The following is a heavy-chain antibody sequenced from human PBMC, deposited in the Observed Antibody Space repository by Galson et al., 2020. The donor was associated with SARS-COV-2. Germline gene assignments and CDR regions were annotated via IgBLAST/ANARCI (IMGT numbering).Heavy chain of an antibody. V-gene: IGHV4-59*01. CDR3: AGSQGTLDLYGMDV. CDR2: IYYSGST. CDR1: GGSISSYY. Sequence: SETLSLTCTVSGGSISSYYWSWIRQPPGKGLEWIGYIYYSGSTNYNPSLKSRVTISVDTSKNQFSLKLSSVTAADTAVYYCAGSQGTLDLYGMDVWGQWTTVTVFS. D-gene: IGHD3-3*01. J-gene: IGHJ6*02.